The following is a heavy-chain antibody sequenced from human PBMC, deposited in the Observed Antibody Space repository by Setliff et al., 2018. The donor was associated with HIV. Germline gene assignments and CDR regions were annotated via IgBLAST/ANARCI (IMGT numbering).Heavy chain of an antibody. CDR1: GFSFNSYG. D-gene: IGHD3-10*01. J-gene: IGHJ3*02. CDR2: IWYDERHK. CDR3: AKELGGSGIDAFDI. Sequence: PGGSLRLSCTFWGFSFNSYGMHWVRQAPGKGLEWVASIWYDERHKFYANSVKGRFTISRDKPKRTLYLQIDSLRAEDTAVYYCAKELGGSGIDAFDIWGQGTMVTVSS. V-gene: IGHV3-30*02.